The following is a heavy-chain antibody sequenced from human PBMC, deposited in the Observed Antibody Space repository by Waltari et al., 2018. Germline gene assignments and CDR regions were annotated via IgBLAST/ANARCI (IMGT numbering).Heavy chain of an antibody. CDR2: INSNTGDS. CDR1: GYTFTPYY. J-gene: IGHJ4*02. Sequence: QVQLVQSGPEVKQPGASVRVSCRPSGYTFTPYYLHWVRQAPGQGLEWMAWINSNTGDSQSAQTFQGRVTVTKDTSLTTVYLELSGLRSDDTALYYCARETLPGNKIIDYWGQGTLVTVSS. CDR3: ARETLPGNKIIDY. V-gene: IGHV1-2*02. D-gene: IGHD1-1*01.